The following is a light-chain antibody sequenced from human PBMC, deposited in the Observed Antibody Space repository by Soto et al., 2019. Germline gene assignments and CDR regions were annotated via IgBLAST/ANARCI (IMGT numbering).Light chain of an antibody. CDR2: AAS. CDR1: QGISSY. Sequence: DIQLTQSPSFLSASVGDRVTITCRASQGISSYLAWYQQKPGKAPKLLIYAASTLQSGVPSRFSGSGSGTEFTLTISSLQPEGSATYFCQQLNSYPLTFGGRTNVEIK. V-gene: IGKV1-9*01. CDR3: QQLNSYPLT. J-gene: IGKJ4*01.